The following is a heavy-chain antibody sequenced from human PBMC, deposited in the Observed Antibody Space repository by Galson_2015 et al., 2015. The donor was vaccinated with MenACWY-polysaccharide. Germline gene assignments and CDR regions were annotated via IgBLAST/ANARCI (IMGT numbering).Heavy chain of an antibody. CDR3: ARYGETRNPTKYYMDV. CDR1: GGSISGYY. J-gene: IGHJ6*03. Sequence: ETLSLTCRVSGGSISGYYWSWIRQPLGKGLEWIGYIHYSGSAVYNPSLKSRLIISVDRSKNQFSLTLTSVTAADTAVYYCARYGETRNPTKYYMDVWGKGTTVTVSS. CDR2: IHYSGSA. V-gene: IGHV4-59*01. D-gene: IGHD4-17*01.